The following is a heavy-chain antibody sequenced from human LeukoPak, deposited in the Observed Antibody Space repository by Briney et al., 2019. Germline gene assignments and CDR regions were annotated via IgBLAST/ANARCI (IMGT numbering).Heavy chain of an antibody. CDR1: GFTFSDYY. Sequence: PGGSLRLSCAASGFTFSDYYMSWIRQAPGKGLEWVSYISSSSSYTNYADSVKGRFTISRDNAKYSLYLQMNSLRAEDTAVYYCARGGIVATIRDFDYWGQGTLVTVSS. D-gene: IGHD5-12*01. J-gene: IGHJ4*02. CDR2: ISSSSSYT. V-gene: IGHV3-11*06. CDR3: ARGGIVATIRDFDY.